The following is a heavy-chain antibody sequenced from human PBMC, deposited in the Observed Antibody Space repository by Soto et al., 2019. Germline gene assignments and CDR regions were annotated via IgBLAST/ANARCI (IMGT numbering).Heavy chain of an antibody. J-gene: IGHJ4*02. V-gene: IGHV4-4*07. CDR1: RGYVNTFH. CDR2: IFPNGNT. CDR3: ARVTLGYQFDY. Sequence: SETLSLTCTVSRGYVNTFHWSWVRQPAGKGLEWIGRIFPNGNTDYSPSLKSRVTLSVDTSKNQFSLKLSSVTAADTAVYYCARVTLGYQFDYWGQGTPVTVSS. D-gene: IGHD3-16*02.